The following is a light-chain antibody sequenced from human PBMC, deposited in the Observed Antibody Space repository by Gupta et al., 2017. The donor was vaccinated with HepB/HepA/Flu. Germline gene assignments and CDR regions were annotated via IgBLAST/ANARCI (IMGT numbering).Light chain of an antibody. Sequence: IVPTQSPATLSLSLGERTTLSRRASQSVSSCFEWKQQKPDQTPRLIIYDASNRAGGNAGRFGGGGENKDFTLTISSREDEGCAVYYRQHRSTLGTFGQGTQVEIK. J-gene: IGKJ5*01. CDR3: QHRSTLGT. CDR2: DAS. CDR1: QSVSSC. V-gene: IGKV3-11*01.